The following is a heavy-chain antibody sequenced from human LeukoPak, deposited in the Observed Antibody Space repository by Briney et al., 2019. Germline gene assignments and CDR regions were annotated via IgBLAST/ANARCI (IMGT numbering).Heavy chain of an antibody. J-gene: IGHJ6*02. CDR2: IYYSGST. Sequence: SETLSLTCTVSGGSISSYYWSWIRQPPGKGLEWMGYIYYSGSTNYNPSLKSRVTISVDTSKNQFSLKLSSVTAADTAVYYCARAGGSGWYPYYYYGMDVWGQGTTVTVSS. CDR3: ARAGGSGWYPYYYYGMDV. D-gene: IGHD6-19*01. CDR1: GGSISSYY. V-gene: IGHV4-59*01.